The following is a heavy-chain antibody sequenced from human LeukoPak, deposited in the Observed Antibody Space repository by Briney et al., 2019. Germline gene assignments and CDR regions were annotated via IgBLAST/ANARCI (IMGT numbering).Heavy chain of an antibody. CDR1: GGTFSSYA. V-gene: IGHV1-69*05. CDR3: ARILPLGIIRTAAADFDY. D-gene: IGHD7-27*01. Sequence: SVTVSCKASGGTFSSYAISWVRQAPGQGLEWMGGIIPIFGTANYAQKFQGRVTMTTDTSTSTAYMELRSLRSDDTAVYYCARILPLGIIRTAAADFDYWGQGTLVTVSS. CDR2: IIPIFGTA. J-gene: IGHJ4*02.